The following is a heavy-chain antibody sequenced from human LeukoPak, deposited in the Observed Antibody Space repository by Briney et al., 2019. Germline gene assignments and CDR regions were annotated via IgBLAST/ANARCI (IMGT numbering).Heavy chain of an antibody. V-gene: IGHV3-33*01. CDR3: ARAYCSGGSCYFLDY. Sequence: GGSLRLSCAASGFTFSSYGMHWVRQAPGKGLEWVAVIWYDGSNKYYADSVKGRFTISRDNSKNTLYPQMNSLRAEDTAVYYCARAYCSGGSCYFLDYWGQGTLVTVSS. J-gene: IGHJ4*02. CDR1: GFTFSSYG. D-gene: IGHD2-15*01. CDR2: IWYDGSNK.